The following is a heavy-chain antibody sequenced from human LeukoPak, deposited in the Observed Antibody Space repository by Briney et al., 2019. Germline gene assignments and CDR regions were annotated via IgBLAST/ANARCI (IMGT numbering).Heavy chain of an antibody. J-gene: IGHJ4*02. D-gene: IGHD3-22*01. CDR1: GYTFTSYG. V-gene: IGHV1-18*01. CDR3: AKDYYSSGYVIFDY. Sequence: ASVKVSCKASGYTFTSYGISWVRQAPGQGLEWMGWISAYNGNTNYAQKLQGRVTMTTDTSTSTAYMELRSLRSDDTAVYYCAKDYYSSGYVIFDYWGQGTLVTVSS. CDR2: ISAYNGNT.